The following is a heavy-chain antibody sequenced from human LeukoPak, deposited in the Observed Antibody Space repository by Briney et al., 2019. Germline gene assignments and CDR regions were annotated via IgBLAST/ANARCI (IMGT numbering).Heavy chain of an antibody. CDR2: FSARGGRT. D-gene: IGHD3-22*01. Sequence: PGGSLRLSCAASGFTFSNYALSWLRQPPGKGLEWGSAFSARGGRTFYAASVKSRYTISSDNAKNPLYLQIYTLRADDTAVYYCAKIRIPYYLDNSGYAFGYCGQGTLVTVSS. V-gene: IGHV3-23*01. CDR1: GFTFSNYA. J-gene: IGHJ4*02. CDR3: AKIRIPYYLDNSGYAFGY.